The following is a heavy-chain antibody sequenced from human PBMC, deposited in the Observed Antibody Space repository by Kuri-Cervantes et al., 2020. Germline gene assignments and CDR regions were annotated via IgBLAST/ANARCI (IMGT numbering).Heavy chain of an antibody. V-gene: IGHV3-30-3*01. Sequence: GGSLRLSCAASGFTFNGYAMHWVRQAQGKGLEWVAVISYDGNNNYYRDSVKGRFTISRDNSKNSLYLQMNSQRAEDTAVYFCAKDQSRDYYDTSGYHYVDNFDGWGQGTLVTVSS. CDR1: GFTFNGYA. CDR2: ISYDGNNN. J-gene: IGHJ4*02. CDR3: AKDQSRDYYDTSGYHYVDNFDG. D-gene: IGHD3-22*01.